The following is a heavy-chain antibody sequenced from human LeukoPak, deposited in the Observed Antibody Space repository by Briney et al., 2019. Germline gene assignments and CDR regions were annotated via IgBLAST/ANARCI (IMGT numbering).Heavy chain of an antibody. CDR1: GGTFSSYA. J-gene: IGHJ4*02. CDR3: ARANVDTAMVTDY. CDR2: IIPILGIA. Sequence: SVKVSCKASGGTFSSYAISWVRQAPGQGLEWMGRIIPILGIANYAQKFQGRVTITADKSTSTAYMELSSLRSEDTAVYYCARANVDTAMVTDYWGQGTLVTVSS. D-gene: IGHD5-18*01. V-gene: IGHV1-69*04.